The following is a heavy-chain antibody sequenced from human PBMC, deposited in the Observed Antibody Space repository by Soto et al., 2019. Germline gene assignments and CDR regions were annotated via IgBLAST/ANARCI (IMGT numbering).Heavy chain of an antibody. CDR2: VYYTGST. D-gene: IGHD2-21*01. Sequence: SETLSLTCSVSGGSISGSYWSWIRQSPGKGLEWLGYVYYTGSTNYSPSLRSRVSISVDTSKNEFSLRLSSVTAADTAVYFCARSVAVPCAHIDYWGQGTQVTVSS. J-gene: IGHJ4*02. CDR3: ARSVAVPCAHIDY. V-gene: IGHV4-59*01. CDR1: GGSISGSY.